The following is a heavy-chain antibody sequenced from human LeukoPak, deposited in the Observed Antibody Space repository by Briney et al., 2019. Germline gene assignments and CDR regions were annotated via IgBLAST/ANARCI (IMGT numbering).Heavy chain of an antibody. J-gene: IGHJ4*02. Sequence: GGSLRLSCAASGFTFSSDAMHWVRQAPGKGLEWVAVISYDGSNKYYADSVKGRFTISRDNSKNTLYLQMNSLRAEDTSVYYCARGIRDGYKKGYYFDYWSQGTLVTVSS. V-gene: IGHV3-30-3*01. D-gene: IGHD5-24*01. CDR1: GFTFSSDA. CDR2: ISYDGSNK. CDR3: ARGIRDGYKKGYYFDY.